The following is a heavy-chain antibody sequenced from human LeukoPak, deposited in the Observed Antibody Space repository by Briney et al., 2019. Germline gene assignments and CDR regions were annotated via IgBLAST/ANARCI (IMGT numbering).Heavy chain of an antibody. Sequence: SETLSLTCTVSGGSISSYYWSWIRQPAGKGLVWIGRISTSGSTNYNPSLKSRVTMSVDTSKNQFSLKLNSVIAADTAVYFCAKTPRGGSKRCDSWGQGTLVTVSS. CDR3: AKTPRGGSKRCDS. D-gene: IGHD5-24*01. CDR2: ISTSGST. CDR1: GGSISSYY. V-gene: IGHV4-4*07. J-gene: IGHJ4*02.